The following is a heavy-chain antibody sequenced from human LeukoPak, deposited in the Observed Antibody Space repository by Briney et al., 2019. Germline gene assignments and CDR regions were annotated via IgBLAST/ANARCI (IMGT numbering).Heavy chain of an antibody. Sequence: ASVKVSCKASGGTFSSYTISWVRQAPGQGLEWMGRIIPILGIANYAQKFQGRVTITADKSTSTAYMELSSLRSEDTAVYYCARDGDYYDGSGVYFDYWGQGTLVTVSS. CDR1: GGTFSSYT. CDR2: IIPILGIA. J-gene: IGHJ4*02. D-gene: IGHD3-22*01. V-gene: IGHV1-69*04. CDR3: ARDGDYYDGSGVYFDY.